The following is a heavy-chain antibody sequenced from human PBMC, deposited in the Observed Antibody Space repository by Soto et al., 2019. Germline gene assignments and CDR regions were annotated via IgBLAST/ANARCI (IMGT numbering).Heavy chain of an antibody. CDR2: ISAYNGNT. J-gene: IGHJ4*02. CDR3: TRKLGVAGFDY. CDR1: GYSFSSYA. V-gene: IGHV1-18*01. Sequence: QVQLVQSGAELKKPGASVKVSCKTSGYSFSSYAISWVRQAPGQGLEWMGWISAYNGNTGSSQKFQGRVTITAHTSKSTMYMPLRSLRNDDTAVYYCTRKLGVAGFDYWGQGTLVTVSS. D-gene: IGHD6-19*01.